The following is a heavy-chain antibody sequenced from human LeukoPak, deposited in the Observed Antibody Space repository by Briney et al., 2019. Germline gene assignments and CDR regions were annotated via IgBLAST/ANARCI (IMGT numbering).Heavy chain of an antibody. D-gene: IGHD6-13*01. J-gene: IGHJ6*02. CDR2: INTNTGNP. V-gene: IGHV7-4-1*02. Sequence: GASVKVSCKASGYTFTSYAMNWVRQAPGQGLEWMGWINTNTGNPTYAQGFTGRFVFSLDTSVSTAYLQISSLKAEDTAVYYCARGQQLGYYYYYGMDVWGQGTTVTVSS. CDR3: ARGQQLGYYYYYGMDV. CDR1: GYTFTSYA.